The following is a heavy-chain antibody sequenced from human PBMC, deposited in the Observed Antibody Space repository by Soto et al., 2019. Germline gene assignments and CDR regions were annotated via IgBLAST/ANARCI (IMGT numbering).Heavy chain of an antibody. Sequence: GESLTLSCAASGFTFSIYSMNWVRQAPGKGPEWVSYISTSSSTIYYADSVKGRFTISRDNAKNSLYLQMNSLRDEETVVYYWARSRTIRSPGYYGMDVWGQGTKVTVSS. CDR1: GFTFSIYS. J-gene: IGHJ6*02. D-gene: IGHD4-17*01. V-gene: IGHV3-48*02. CDR3: ARSRTIRSPGYYGMDV. CDR2: ISTSSSTI.